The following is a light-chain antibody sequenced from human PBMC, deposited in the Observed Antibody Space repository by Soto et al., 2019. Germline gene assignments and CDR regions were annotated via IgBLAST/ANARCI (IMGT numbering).Light chain of an antibody. CDR3: QPYNSYSPRT. CDR1: QSISSW. CDR2: DTS. J-gene: IGKJ1*01. Sequence: DIQMTQSPSTLSASVGDRVTITCRASQSISSWLAWYQQKAGKAPKLLIYDTSSLESGVPSRFSGSGSGTEFPLTISSLQPDDFATYYCQPYNSYSPRTFGQGTKVETK. V-gene: IGKV1-5*01.